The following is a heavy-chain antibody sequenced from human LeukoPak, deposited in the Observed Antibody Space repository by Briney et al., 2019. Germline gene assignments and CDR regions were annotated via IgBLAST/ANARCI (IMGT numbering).Heavy chain of an antibody. D-gene: IGHD5-12*01. V-gene: IGHV4-34*01. CDR1: GGSFSGYY. CDR3: PSHWLRIGSDY. Sequence: SETLSLTCAVYGGSFSGYYWSWIRQPPAKGLEWIGEINHSGSTNYNQSLKSRVTISVDTSNNQFSLKLSSVTAPHTDLYYCPSHWLRIGSDYWGQGTLVTVSS. CDR2: INHSGST. J-gene: IGHJ4*02.